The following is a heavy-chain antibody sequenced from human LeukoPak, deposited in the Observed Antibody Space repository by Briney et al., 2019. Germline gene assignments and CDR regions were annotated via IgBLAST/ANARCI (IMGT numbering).Heavy chain of an antibody. V-gene: IGHV1-18*04. Sequence: ASVTVSCKASVYTFTSYGISWVRQAPGQGLEWVGWISAYNGNTNYAQKLQGRVTMTTDTSTSTAYMALRSLRSDATAVYYCARAAGLIAAQDYWGQGTLVTVST. CDR1: VYTFTSYG. CDR2: ISAYNGNT. J-gene: IGHJ4*02. CDR3: ARAAGLIAAQDY. D-gene: IGHD6-6*01.